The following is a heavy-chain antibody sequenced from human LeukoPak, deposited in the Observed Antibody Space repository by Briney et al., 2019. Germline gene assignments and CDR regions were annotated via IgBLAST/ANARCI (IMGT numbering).Heavy chain of an antibody. CDR2: ISAYNGNT. D-gene: IGHD5-18*01. V-gene: IGHV1-18*01. CDR1: GYTFTSYG. CDR3: ARDRDWGYSYGLTPGY. J-gene: IGHJ4*02. Sequence: ASVKVSCKASGYTFTSYGISGVRQAPGQGLEWMGWISAYNGNTNYAQKLQGRVTMTTDTSTSTAYMELRSLRSDDTAVYYCARDRDWGYSYGLTPGYWGQGTLVTVSS.